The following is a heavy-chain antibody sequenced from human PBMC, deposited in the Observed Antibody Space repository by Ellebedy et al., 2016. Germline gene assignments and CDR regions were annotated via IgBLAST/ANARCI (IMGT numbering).Heavy chain of an antibody. J-gene: IGHJ6*02. Sequence: SGPTLVKPTETLTLTCTVSGFSLSNARMGVSWIRQPPGKDLEWLAHIFSNDEKSYSTSLKSRLTISKDTSKSQVVLTMTNMDPVDTATYYCARMFVEFGVVINYYYYGMDVWGQGTTVTVSS. CDR2: IFSNDEK. D-gene: IGHD3-3*01. CDR3: ARMFVEFGVVINYYYYGMDV. V-gene: IGHV2-26*01. CDR1: GFSLSNARMG.